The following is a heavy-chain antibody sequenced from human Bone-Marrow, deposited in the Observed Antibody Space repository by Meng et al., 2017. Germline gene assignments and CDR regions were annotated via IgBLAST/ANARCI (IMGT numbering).Heavy chain of an antibody. V-gene: IGHV3-7*01. D-gene: IGHD3-10*02. Sequence: GESLKISCAASGFTFSSYWMSWVRQAPGKGLEWVANIKQDGSEKYYVDSVKGRFTISRDNAKNSLYLQMNSLRAEDTAVYYCARAPDMFEVLYYYYGMDVWGQGTMVTVSS. J-gene: IGHJ6*02. CDR2: IKQDGSEK. CDR1: GFTFSSYW. CDR3: ARAPDMFEVLYYYYGMDV.